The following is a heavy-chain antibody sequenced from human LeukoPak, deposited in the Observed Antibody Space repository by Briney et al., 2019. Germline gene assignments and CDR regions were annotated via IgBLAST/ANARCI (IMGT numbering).Heavy chain of an antibody. V-gene: IGHV3-7*01. CDR1: GFTFSSYA. CDR3: ARGYGDKANYYYYMDV. CDR2: IKPDGSQI. J-gene: IGHJ6*03. Sequence: PGGSLRLSCAASGFTFSSYAMTWVRQAPGKGLEWVANIKPDGSQIYYVDSVKGRFTISRDNAKNSLYLQMNSLRAEDTAVYYCARGYGDKANYYYYMDVWGKGTTVTISS. D-gene: IGHD4-17*01.